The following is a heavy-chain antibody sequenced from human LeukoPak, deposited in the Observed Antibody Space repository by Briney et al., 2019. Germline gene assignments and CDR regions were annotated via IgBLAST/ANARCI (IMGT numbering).Heavy chain of an antibody. V-gene: IGHV3-21*01. CDR2: ISSSSSYI. CDR1: GFTFSSYS. Sequence: GESLKISCAASGFTFSSYSMNWVRQAPGKGLEWVSSISSSSSYIYYADSVKGRFTISRDNAKNSLYLQMNSLRAEDTAVYYCARGGYDFWSGYYKGDYWGQGTLVTVSS. D-gene: IGHD3-3*01. J-gene: IGHJ4*02. CDR3: ARGGYDFWSGYYKGDY.